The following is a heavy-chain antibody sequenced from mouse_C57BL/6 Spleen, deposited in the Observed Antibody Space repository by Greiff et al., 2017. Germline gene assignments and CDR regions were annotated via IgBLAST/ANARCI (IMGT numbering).Heavy chain of an antibody. CDR2: ISYDGSN. Sequence: EVQVVESGPGLVKPSQSLSLTCSVTGYSITSGYYWNWIRQFPGNKLEWMGYISYDGSNNYNPSLKNRISITRDTSKNQFFLKLNSVTTEDTATYYCARGGWLLQGAMDYWGQGTSVTVSS. CDR1: GYSITSGYY. CDR3: ARGGWLLQGAMDY. J-gene: IGHJ4*01. V-gene: IGHV3-6*01. D-gene: IGHD2-3*01.